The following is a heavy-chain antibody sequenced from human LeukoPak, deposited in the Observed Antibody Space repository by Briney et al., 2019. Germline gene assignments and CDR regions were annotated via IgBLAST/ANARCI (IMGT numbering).Heavy chain of an antibody. CDR3: ANGYRYCTSTSCDFDY. D-gene: IGHD2-2*01. CDR2: ISGSGGST. CDR1: GGSISSSDYY. V-gene: IGHV3-23*01. Sequence: ETLSLTCTVSGGSISSSDYYWGWIRQPPGKGLEWVSAISGSGGSTYYADSVKGRFTISRDNSKNTLYLQMNSLRAEDTAVYYCANGYRYCTSTSCDFDYWGQGTLVTVSS. J-gene: IGHJ4*02.